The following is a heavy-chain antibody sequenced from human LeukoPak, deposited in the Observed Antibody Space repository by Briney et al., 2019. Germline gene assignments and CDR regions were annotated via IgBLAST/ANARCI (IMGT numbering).Heavy chain of an antibody. CDR3: ATYSSSWYGSKYFQH. J-gene: IGHJ1*01. CDR1: GGTFSSYA. CDR2: IIPIFGTA. Sequence: GASVKVSFKASGGTFSSYAISWVRQAPGQGLEWMGGIIPIFGTANYAQKFQGRVTITADKSTSTAYMELSSLRSEDTAVYYCATYSSSWYGSKYFQHWGQGTLVTVSS. V-gene: IGHV1-69*06. D-gene: IGHD6-13*01.